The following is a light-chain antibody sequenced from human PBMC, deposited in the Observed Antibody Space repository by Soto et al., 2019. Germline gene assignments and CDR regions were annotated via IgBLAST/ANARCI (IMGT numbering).Light chain of an antibody. J-gene: IGKJ1*01. CDR3: HQAYSFTPQ. CDR2: WES. Sequence: VSVGDTATINRKSRHSALYSYNNKSYLSWYQQNPGRPPKMLIYWESTRESGVPDRFSGSGSGTDFTLTISCLQSEDVAVYYCHQAYSFTPQFGQGTKVAIK. CDR1: HSALYSYNNKSY. V-gene: IGKV4-1*01.